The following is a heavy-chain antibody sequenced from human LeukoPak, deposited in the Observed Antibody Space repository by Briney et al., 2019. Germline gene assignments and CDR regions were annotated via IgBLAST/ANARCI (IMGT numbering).Heavy chain of an antibody. V-gene: IGHV4-4*02. Sequence: SETLSLTCAVSGGSISSSNWWSWVRQPPGKGLEWIGEIYHSGSTNYNPSLKSRVTISVDKSKNQFSLKLSSVTAADTAVYYCASSGMTTVTTDPDDAFDIWGQGTMVTVSS. CDR1: GGSISSSNW. D-gene: IGHD4-17*01. J-gene: IGHJ3*02. CDR3: ASSGMTTVTTDPDDAFDI. CDR2: IYHSGST.